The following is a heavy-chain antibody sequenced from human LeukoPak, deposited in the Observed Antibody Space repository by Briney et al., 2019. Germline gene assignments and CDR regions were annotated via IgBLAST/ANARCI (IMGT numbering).Heavy chain of an antibody. J-gene: IGHJ4*02. CDR3: AKVGSWYRGSGVFDY. CDR2: ISSSGSTI. V-gene: IGHV3-48*03. CDR1: GFTFSSYE. Sequence: GGFLRLSCAASGFTFSSYEMNWVRQAPGKGLEWVSYISSSGSTIYYADSVKGRFTISRDNSKNTLYLQMNSLRAEDTAAYYCAKVGSWYRGSGVFDYWGQGTLVTVSS. D-gene: IGHD6-13*01.